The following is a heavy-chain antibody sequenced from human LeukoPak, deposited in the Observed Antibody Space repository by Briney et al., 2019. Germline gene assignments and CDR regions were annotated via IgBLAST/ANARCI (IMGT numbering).Heavy chain of an antibody. V-gene: IGHV3-7*01. J-gene: IGHJ5*02. CDR2: IKEDGSHK. Sequence: GSLRLSCAASGFTFSDHWMTWVRQAPGKGLEWLANIKEDGSHKNYVDSVKGRFTISRDNSKNTVYLQMNSLRDEDTAVYFCARDYGSYYDILTGYGNWFDPWGQGTLVTVSS. CDR3: ARDYGSYYDILTGYGNWFDP. D-gene: IGHD3-9*01. CDR1: GFTFSDHW.